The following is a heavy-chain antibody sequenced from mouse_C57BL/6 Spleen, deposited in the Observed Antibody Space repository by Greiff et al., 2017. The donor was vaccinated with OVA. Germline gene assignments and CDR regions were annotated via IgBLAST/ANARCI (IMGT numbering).Heavy chain of an antibody. D-gene: IGHD1-1*01. Sequence: VQLQQPGAELVKPGASVTLSCKASGYTFTSYWMHWVKQRPGQGLEWIGMIHPNSGSTNYNEKFKSKATLTVDKSSSTAYMQLSSLTSEDSAVYYCAREDYGSSLDFDYWGQGTTLTVSS. CDR3: AREDYGSSLDFDY. J-gene: IGHJ2*01. V-gene: IGHV1-64*01. CDR1: GYTFTSYW. CDR2: IHPNSGST.